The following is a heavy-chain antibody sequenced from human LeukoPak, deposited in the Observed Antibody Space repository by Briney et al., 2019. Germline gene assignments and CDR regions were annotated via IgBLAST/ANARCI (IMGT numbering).Heavy chain of an antibody. CDR3: ARGNGAARPDSSYFDY. CDR1: GYTFTGYY. V-gene: IGHV1-2*02. J-gene: IGHJ4*02. CDR2: INPNSGGT. Sequence: ASVKVSCKASGYTFTGYYMHWVRQAPGQGLEWMGWINPNSGGTNYAQKFQGRVTMTRDTSISTAYMELSRLRSDDTAVYYCARGNGAARPDSSYFDYWGQGTLVTVSS. D-gene: IGHD6-6*01.